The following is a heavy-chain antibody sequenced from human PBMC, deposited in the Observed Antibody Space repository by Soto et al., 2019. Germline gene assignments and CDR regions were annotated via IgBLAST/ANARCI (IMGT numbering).Heavy chain of an antibody. V-gene: IGHV3-21*01. CDR1: GFTFSSYS. CDR3: AREKPYYDLLTGPLDY. D-gene: IGHD3-9*01. Sequence: GSLRLSCAASGFTFSSYSMNWVRQAPGKGLEWVSSISSSSSYIYYADSVKGRFTISRDNAKNSLYLQMNSLRAEDTAVYYCAREKPYYDLLTGPLDYWGQGTLVTVSS. CDR2: ISSSSSYI. J-gene: IGHJ4*02.